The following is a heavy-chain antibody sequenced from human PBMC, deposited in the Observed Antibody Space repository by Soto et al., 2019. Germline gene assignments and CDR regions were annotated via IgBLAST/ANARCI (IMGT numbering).Heavy chain of an antibody. D-gene: IGHD3-10*01. Sequence: QVQLVQSGAEVKKPGSSVKVSCKTSGVSFNNNGIGWVRQAPGHGLEWMGEVSPPFRTSNYARKFQGRTSTTADASTGTVNMELSSLTSEDTAQYYCARVLYYGSGSYSPYGMDVWGQGTTVTVSS. CDR1: GVSFNNNG. CDR3: ARVLYYGSGSYSPYGMDV. J-gene: IGHJ6*02. CDR2: VSPPFRTS. V-gene: IGHV1-69*01.